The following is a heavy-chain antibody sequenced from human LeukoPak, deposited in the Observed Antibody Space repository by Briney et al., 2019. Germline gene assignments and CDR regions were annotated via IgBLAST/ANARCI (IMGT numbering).Heavy chain of an antibody. CDR1: GFTFSSYG. CDR2: IRYDGSNK. Sequence: PGGSLRLSCAASGFTFSSYGMHWVRQAPGKGLEWVAFIRYDGSNKYYADSVKGRFTISRDNSKNTLYLQMNSLRAEDTAVYYCAKDLVSPIFGVVPFDYWGQGTLVTVSS. V-gene: IGHV3-30*02. CDR3: AKDLVSPIFGVVPFDY. J-gene: IGHJ4*02. D-gene: IGHD3-3*01.